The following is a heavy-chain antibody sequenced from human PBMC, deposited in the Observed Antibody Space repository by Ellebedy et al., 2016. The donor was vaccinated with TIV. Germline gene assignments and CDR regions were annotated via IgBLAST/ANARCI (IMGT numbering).Heavy chain of an antibody. CDR3: ARVDPSYTGRYYYGMDV. CDR1: GYTFTSYD. D-gene: IGHD2-2*02. V-gene: IGHV1-8*01. Sequence: ASVKVSXXASGYTFTSYDINWVRQATGQGLEWMGWMNPNSGNTGYAQKFQGRVTMTRNTSISTAYMELSSLRSEDTAVYYCARVDPSYTGRYYYGMDVWGQGTTVTVSS. CDR2: MNPNSGNT. J-gene: IGHJ6*02.